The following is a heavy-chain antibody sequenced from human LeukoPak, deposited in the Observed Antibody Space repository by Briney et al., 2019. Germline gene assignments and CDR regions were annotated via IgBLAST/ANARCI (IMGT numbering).Heavy chain of an antibody. CDR3: ARGSGNFDY. J-gene: IGHJ4*02. V-gene: IGHV4-38-2*02. Sequence: PSETLSLTCTVSGYSISSGYYWGWIRQPPGKGLEWIGSIYHSGRTFYNPSLKSRVTISVDTSKNQFSLKLSSVTAADTAVYYCARGSGNFDYWGQGTLVTVSS. D-gene: IGHD3-10*01. CDR2: IYHSGRT. CDR1: GYSISSGYY.